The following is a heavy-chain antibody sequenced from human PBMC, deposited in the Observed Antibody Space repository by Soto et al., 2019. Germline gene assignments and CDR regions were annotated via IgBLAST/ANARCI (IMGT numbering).Heavy chain of an antibody. V-gene: IGHV4-59*08. CDR3: ARLGAQEIDP. CDR2: TYYSGST. Sequence: SETLSLTCAVYGGSFSGYYWSWIRQPPGKGLEWIGYTYYSGSTNYNPSLKSRVTISVDTSKNQFSLKLSSVTAADTAVYYCARLGAQEIDPWGQGTLVTVSS. CDR1: GGSFSGYY. D-gene: IGHD3-16*01. J-gene: IGHJ5*02.